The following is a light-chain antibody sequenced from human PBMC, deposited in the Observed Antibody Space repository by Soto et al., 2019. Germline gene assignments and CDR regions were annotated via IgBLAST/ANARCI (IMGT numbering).Light chain of an antibody. Sequence: QSALTQPASVSGSPGQSITISCTGTSSDVGGYNYVSWYQQHPDKAPKLMIYEVSNRPSGVPNRFSGSKSGHTASLTISGLQSEDEADYFCTSYTSYSTLDVFGTGTKVTVL. CDR1: SSDVGGYNY. CDR3: TSYTSYSTLDV. V-gene: IGLV2-14*01. J-gene: IGLJ1*01. CDR2: EVS.